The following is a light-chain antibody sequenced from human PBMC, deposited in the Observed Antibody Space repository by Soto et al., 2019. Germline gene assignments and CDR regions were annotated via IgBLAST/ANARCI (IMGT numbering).Light chain of an antibody. V-gene: IGKV3-11*02. CDR1: QSVSNY. CDR3: HQRTNWPSIT. CDR2: GAS. J-gene: IGKJ5*01. Sequence: EIVLTQSPATLSLSPGETATLSCRASQSVSNYLAWYQHKPGQAPRLLIYGASNRATGISVRISGSGSGRDFSLTINSLEPEDSAVYYCHQRTNWPSITFGQGTRLEI.